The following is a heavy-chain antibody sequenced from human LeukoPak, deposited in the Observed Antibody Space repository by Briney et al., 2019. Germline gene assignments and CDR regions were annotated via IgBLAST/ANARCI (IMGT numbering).Heavy chain of an antibody. CDR2: NKTSGIT. CDR3: ARDANVVVVAATKEGGFGY. D-gene: IGHD2-15*01. Sequence: PSETLSLTCALDGASLSAYHWTSIRQPPGKGLEWIGENKTSGITHYKPSPKSRVTLSIDTVKNQFSLKRSSVTAADTAVYYCARDANVVVVAATKEGGFGYWGQGTLVTVSS. CDR1: GASLSAYH. V-gene: IGHV4-34*01. J-gene: IGHJ4*02.